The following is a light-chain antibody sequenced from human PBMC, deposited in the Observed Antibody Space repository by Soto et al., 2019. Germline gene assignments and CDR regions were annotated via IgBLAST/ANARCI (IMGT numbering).Light chain of an antibody. CDR3: LQYQCYWT. CDR1: QSISRQ. J-gene: IGKJ1*01. V-gene: IGKV1-5*03. Sequence: DIQMTQSPSTLSASVGDRVSITCRASQSISRQLAWYQQKPGKAPNLLIYQASNLETGVPSRFTGSGSGTEFTLTISSLQPDDLATYYGLQYQCYWTVRQGTKVEVK. CDR2: QAS.